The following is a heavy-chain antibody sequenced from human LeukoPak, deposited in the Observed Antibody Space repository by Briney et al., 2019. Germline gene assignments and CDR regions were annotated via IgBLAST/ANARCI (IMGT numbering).Heavy chain of an antibody. J-gene: IGHJ5*02. CDR3: ARDAGDCGGDCPRWFDP. Sequence: PGGSLRLSCAASGFXFSSYWIHWVRQTPGKGLVWVSRINPDGTSTNYADSVKGRFTTSRDNAKNTVDLQMNSLRGEDTAVYYCARDAGDCGGDCPRWFDPWGQGTLVTVSS. V-gene: IGHV3-74*01. D-gene: IGHD2-21*02. CDR1: GFXFSSYW. CDR2: INPDGTST.